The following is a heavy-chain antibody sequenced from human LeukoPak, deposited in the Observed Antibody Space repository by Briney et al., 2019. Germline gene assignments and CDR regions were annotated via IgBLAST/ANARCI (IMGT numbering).Heavy chain of an antibody. CDR2: VYYSGTT. D-gene: IGHD6-19*01. CDR1: GGSISLSYYY. V-gene: IGHV4-39*07. CDR3: ARWVGQWLSFDY. J-gene: IGHJ4*02. Sequence: SSETLSLTCSVSGGSISLSYYYWGWIRQPPGKALEWIGSVYYSGTTSYNPSLKSRVTISVDMSKNHFSLKLSSVTAADTAVYYCARWVGQWLSFDYWGQGTLVTVSS.